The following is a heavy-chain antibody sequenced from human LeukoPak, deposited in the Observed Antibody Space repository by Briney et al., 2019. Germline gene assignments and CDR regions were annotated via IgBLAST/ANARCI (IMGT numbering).Heavy chain of an antibody. CDR2: ISHSGTT. J-gene: IGHJ4*02. V-gene: IGHV4-59*08. D-gene: IGHD6-19*01. Sequence: SETLSLTCIVSGGSISSYSWNWIRQSPGKGLEWLGYISHSGTTNYKPSLKSRVTISVDTSKNQLSLKLSSVTAADTAVYYCARWDDSAWGFGNWGPGTLVTVSS. CDR3: ARWDDSAWGFGN. CDR1: GGSISSYS.